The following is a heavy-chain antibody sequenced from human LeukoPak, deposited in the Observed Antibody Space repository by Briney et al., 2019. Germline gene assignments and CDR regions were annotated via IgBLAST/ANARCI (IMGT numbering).Heavy chain of an antibody. CDR1: GYTFTSYG. V-gene: IGHV1-18*01. Sequence: ASVKVSCKASGYTFTSYGISWVRQAPGQGLEWMGWISAYNGNANYAQKLQGRVIMTTDTSTSTAYMELRSLRSDDTAVYYCARDSPSLGGVVTLDAFDIWGQGTMVTVSS. D-gene: IGHD3-3*01. CDR3: ARDSPSLGGVVTLDAFDI. CDR2: ISAYNGNA. J-gene: IGHJ3*02.